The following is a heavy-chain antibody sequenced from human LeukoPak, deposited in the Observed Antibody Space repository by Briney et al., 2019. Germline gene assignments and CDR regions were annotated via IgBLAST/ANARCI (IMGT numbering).Heavy chain of an antibody. CDR2: IYTSGST. Sequence: SETLSLTCTVSGGSISSYYWSWIRQPAGKGLEWIGRIYTSGSTNYNPSLKSRVTMSVDTSKNQFSLKVRSVIAADTAVYYCARGDVDPYAFDIWGQGTMVTVSS. D-gene: IGHD3-10*02. CDR1: GGSISSYY. CDR3: ARGDVDPYAFDI. J-gene: IGHJ3*02. V-gene: IGHV4-4*07.